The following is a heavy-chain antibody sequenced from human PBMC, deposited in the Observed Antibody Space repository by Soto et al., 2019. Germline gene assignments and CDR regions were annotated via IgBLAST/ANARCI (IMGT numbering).Heavy chain of an antibody. V-gene: IGHV3-30*03. CDR3: GRDANPCSSGVCLHNWVDP. D-gene: IGHD2-8*01. J-gene: IGHJ5*02. CDR2: ISYDGNNN. Sequence: QVQLVESGGGVVQPGRSLRLSCAASGFTFSSYAIHWVRQGPGKGLEWVAVISYDGNNNFYADSVKGRFTISRDDSKNTVSLEMNSLRNEDTAVYSCGRDANPCSSGVCLHNWVDPWGQGTLVTVSS. CDR1: GFTFSSYA.